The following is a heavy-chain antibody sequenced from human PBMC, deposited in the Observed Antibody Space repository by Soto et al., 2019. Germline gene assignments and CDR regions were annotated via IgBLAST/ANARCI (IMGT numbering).Heavy chain of an antibody. J-gene: IGHJ3*02. CDR1: GYTFTSYG. D-gene: IGHD3-3*01. CDR3: ALRHGDYDFWSGPDAFDI. V-gene: IGHV1-18*01. CDR2: ISAYNGNT. Sequence: ASVKVSCKASGYTFTSYGISWVRQAPGQGLEWMGWISAYNGNTNYAQKLQGRVTMTTDTSTSTAYMELRSLRSDDTAVYYCALRHGDYDFWSGPDAFDIWGQGTMVTVSS.